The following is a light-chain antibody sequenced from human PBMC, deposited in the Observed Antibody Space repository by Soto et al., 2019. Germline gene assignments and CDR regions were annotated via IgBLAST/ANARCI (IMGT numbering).Light chain of an antibody. J-gene: IGKJ3*01. V-gene: IGKV3-11*01. CDR2: DAS. CDR1: QSVSSY. CDR3: QQRRLLPFT. Sequence: EIVLMQSPATLSLSPGERATLSCRASQSVSSYLAWYQQKPGQAPRLLIYDASNRATGIPARFSGSGSGTDFILTISSLEPGDFAVYYCQQRRLLPFTFGPGTKVAIK.